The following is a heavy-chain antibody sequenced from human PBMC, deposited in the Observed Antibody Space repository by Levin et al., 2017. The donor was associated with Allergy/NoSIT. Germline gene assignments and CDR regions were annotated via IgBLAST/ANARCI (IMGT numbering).Heavy chain of an antibody. J-gene: IGHJ3*02. D-gene: IGHD6-6*01. CDR1: GFTFSSYS. CDR3: AGRGIFDSSSAARGGAFDI. CDR2: ISSSSSYI. Sequence: GGSLRLSCAASGFTFSSYSMNWVRQAPGKGLEWVSSISSSSSYIYYADSVKGRFTISRDNAKNSLYLQMNSLRAEDTAVYYCAGRGIFDSSSAARGGAFDIWGQGTMVTVSS. V-gene: IGHV3-21*01.